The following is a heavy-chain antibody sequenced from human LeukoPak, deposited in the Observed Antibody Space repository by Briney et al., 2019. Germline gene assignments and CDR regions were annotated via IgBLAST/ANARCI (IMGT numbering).Heavy chain of an antibody. J-gene: IGHJ3*02. CDR2: IYHSEST. CDR1: GYSISTGYY. V-gene: IGHV4-38-2*01. D-gene: IGHD3-16*01. CDR3: ARLYWGLGAFDI. Sequence: SETLSLTCAVSGYSISTGYYWAWIRQPPGKGLEWIGSIYHSESTYYNPSLKSRVTISVDTSKNQFSLKLSSVTAADTAVYYCARLYWGLGAFDIWGQGTMVTVSS.